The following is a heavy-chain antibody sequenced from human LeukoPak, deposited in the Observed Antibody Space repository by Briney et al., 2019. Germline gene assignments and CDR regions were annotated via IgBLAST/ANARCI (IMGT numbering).Heavy chain of an antibody. V-gene: IGHV4-59*01. D-gene: IGHD4-17*01. CDR1: GGSFSGYY. J-gene: IGHJ4*02. CDR2: IYYSGST. Sequence: KPSETLSLTCAVYGGSFSGYYWSWIRQPPGKGLEWIGYIYYSGSTNYNPSLKSRVTISVDTSKNQFSLKLSSVTAADTAVYYCARVRSTVTTSYFDYWGQGTLVTVSS. CDR3: ARVRSTVTTSYFDY.